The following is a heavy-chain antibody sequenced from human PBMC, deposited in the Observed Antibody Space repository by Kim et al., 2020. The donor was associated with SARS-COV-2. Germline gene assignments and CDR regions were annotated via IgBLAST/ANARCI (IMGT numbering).Heavy chain of an antibody. Sequence: KFQGRVTITADESTSTAYMELSSLRSEDTAVYYCAREIGLAAAGTDYVDYWGQGTLVTVSS. D-gene: IGHD6-13*01. V-gene: IGHV1-69*01. CDR3: AREIGLAAAGTDYVDY. J-gene: IGHJ4*02.